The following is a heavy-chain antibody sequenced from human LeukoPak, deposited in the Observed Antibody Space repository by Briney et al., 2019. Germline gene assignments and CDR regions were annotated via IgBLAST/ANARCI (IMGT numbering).Heavy chain of an antibody. CDR3: ASRIITMVRGVDYYYGMDV. J-gene: IGHJ6*02. Sequence: SVKVSCKASGGTFSSYAISWVRQAPVQGLEWMGGIIPIFGTANYAQKFQGRVTITADESTSTAYMELSSLRSEDTAVYYCASRIITMVRGVDYYYGMDVWGQGTKVTVSS. D-gene: IGHD3-10*01. CDR2: IIPIFGTA. V-gene: IGHV1-69*13. CDR1: GGTFSSYA.